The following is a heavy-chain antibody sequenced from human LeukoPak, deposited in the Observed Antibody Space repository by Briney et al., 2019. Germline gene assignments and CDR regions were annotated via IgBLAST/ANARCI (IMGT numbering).Heavy chain of an antibody. Sequence: GASVKVSCKASGYSFSSYSISWVRQAPGQGLEWMGWISAYSGNTNYAHKLQGRVTMTTDTSTSTASMELRSLISNDTAVYYCARHRSRMVRGGDWFDPWGQGTLVTVSS. CDR1: GYSFSSYS. CDR2: ISAYSGNT. CDR3: ARHRSRMVRGGDWFDP. J-gene: IGHJ5*02. D-gene: IGHD3-10*01. V-gene: IGHV1-18*01.